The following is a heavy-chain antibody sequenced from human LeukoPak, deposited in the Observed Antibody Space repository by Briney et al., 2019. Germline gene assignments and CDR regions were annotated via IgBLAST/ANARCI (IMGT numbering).Heavy chain of an antibody. Sequence: GGSLRLSCVVSGFTFSNYNMNWVRQAPGKGLEWVTFIRYDGSNKYYADSVKGRFTISRDNSKNTLYLQMNSLRAEDTAVYYCAKGPRAYYYGSGTYSKESYLDYWGQGTLVTVSS. CDR1: GFTFSNYN. CDR2: IRYDGSNK. V-gene: IGHV3-30*02. D-gene: IGHD3-10*01. J-gene: IGHJ4*02. CDR3: AKGPRAYYYGSGTYSKESYLDY.